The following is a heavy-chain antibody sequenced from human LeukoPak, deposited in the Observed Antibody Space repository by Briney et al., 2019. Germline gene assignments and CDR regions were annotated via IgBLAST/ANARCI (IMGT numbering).Heavy chain of an antibody. J-gene: IGHJ4*02. CDR3: AKKTPGIHPFDS. CDR2: VGTDSDT. CDR1: GFTRRTSP. Sequence: PGGSLRLSGAASGFTRRTSPFSWVRQSPGRGLECVSTVGTDSDTSYADSVKGRFTISRDNSKNTVYLQMKGLRADDTAVYYCAKKTPGIHPFDSWGQGTLVTVSP. V-gene: IGHV3-23*01. D-gene: IGHD6-13*01.